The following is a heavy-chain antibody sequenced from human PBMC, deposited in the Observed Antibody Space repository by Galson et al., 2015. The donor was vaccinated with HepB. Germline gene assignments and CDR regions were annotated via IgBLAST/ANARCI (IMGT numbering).Heavy chain of an antibody. CDR2: IYSGGST. V-gene: IGHV3-66*01. Sequence: SLRLSCAASGFTVSSNYMSWVRQAPGKGLEWVSVIYSGGSTYSANSVKGRFTISRDNSKNTLYLQMNSLRAEDTAVYYCAREGWQQLEPYFDYWGQGTLVTVSS. CDR1: GFTVSSNY. CDR3: AREGWQQLEPYFDY. J-gene: IGHJ4*02. D-gene: IGHD6-13*01.